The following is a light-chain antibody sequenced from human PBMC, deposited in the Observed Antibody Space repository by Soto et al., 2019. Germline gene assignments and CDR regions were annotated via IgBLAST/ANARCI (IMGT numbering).Light chain of an antibody. V-gene: IGLV2-14*01. J-gene: IGLJ3*02. Sequence: QSALTQPASVSGSPGQSINISCTGTSSDVGGYNYVSWYQQHPGKAPKFMIYEVSNRPSGVSNRFSGSKSGNTASLTISVLQAEDEADYYCSSYTSSSTPWVFGGGTKLTVL. CDR1: SSDVGGYNY. CDR2: EVS. CDR3: SSYTSSSTPWV.